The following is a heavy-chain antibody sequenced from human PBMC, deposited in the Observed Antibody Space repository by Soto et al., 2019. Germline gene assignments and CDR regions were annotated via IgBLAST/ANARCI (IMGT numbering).Heavy chain of an antibody. D-gene: IGHD1-26*01. CDR1: GGSVSSGSYY. J-gene: IGHJ3*02. V-gene: IGHV4-61*01. Sequence: SETLSLTCTVSGGSVSSGSYYWSWIRQPPGKGLEWIGYIYYSGSTNYNPSLKSRVTISVDTSKNQFSLTLSSVTAADTAVYYCASDVRDRWELIPLRAYYICSQG. CDR2: IYYSGST. CDR3: ASDVRDRWELIPLRAYYI.